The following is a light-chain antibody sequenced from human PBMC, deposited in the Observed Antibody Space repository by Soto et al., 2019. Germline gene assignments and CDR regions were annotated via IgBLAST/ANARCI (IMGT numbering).Light chain of an antibody. Sequence: EIVMTQSPATLSVSPGERATLSCRASQSVSSNLAWYQQKPGQAPRLLIYGASTRATGIPARFSGSGSGTEFTLIISSLQPEDFAVYYCQQYSNWPPITFGPGTKVDIK. V-gene: IGKV3-15*01. CDR3: QQYSNWPPIT. CDR2: GAS. J-gene: IGKJ3*01. CDR1: QSVSSN.